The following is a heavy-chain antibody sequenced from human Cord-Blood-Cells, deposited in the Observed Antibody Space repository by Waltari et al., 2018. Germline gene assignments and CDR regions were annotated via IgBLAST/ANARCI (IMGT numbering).Heavy chain of an antibody. V-gene: IGHV4-39*07. CDR1: GGSISSSSYY. CDR3: ARSGGVSWGATWFDP. J-gene: IGHJ5*02. CDR2: IYYSGST. D-gene: IGHD1-26*01. Sequence: QLQLQESGPGLVKPSETLSLTCTVSGGSISSSSYYWGWIRQPPGKGLEWIGSIYYSGSTYYNPSLKSRVTISVDTSKSQFSLKLSSVTAADTAVYYCARSGGVSWGATWFDPWGQGTLVTVSS.